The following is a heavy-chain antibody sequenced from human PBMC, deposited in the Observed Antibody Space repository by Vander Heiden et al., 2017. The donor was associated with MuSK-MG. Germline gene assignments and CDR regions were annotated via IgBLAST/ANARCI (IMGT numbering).Heavy chain of an antibody. J-gene: IGHJ4*02. CDR2: ILHGGST. Sequence: QLQLQESGPGLVKPSETLSLTCIVSGGSISSSNYYWGWIRQPPGKGLEWIGSILHGGSTYYNPSLKSRVTISVDTSKNQFSLMLSSVTAADTAVYYCARLDYYSGSGSPDYWGQGILVTVSS. CDR3: ARLDYYSGSGSPDY. V-gene: IGHV4-39*01. D-gene: IGHD3-10*01. CDR1: GGSISSSNYY.